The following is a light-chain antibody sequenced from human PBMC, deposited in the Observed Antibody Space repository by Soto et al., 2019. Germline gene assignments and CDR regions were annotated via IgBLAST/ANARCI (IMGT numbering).Light chain of an antibody. J-gene: IGLJ3*02. CDR1: SGSIASNY. CDR2: EDN. V-gene: IGLV6-57*01. Sequence: NFMLTQPHSVSESPGKTVTISCTRGSGSIASNYVQWYQQRPGSSPTTVIYEDNQRPSGVPDRFSGSIDSSSNSASLTISGLETEDEADYYCQSYDATNQVFGGGTKLTVL. CDR3: QSYDATNQV.